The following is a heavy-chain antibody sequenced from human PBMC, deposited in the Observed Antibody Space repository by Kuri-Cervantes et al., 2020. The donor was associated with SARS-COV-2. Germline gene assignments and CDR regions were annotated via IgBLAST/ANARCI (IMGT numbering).Heavy chain of an antibody. Sequence: SVKVSCKVSGGTFSSYAISWVRQAPGQGLEWMGKLIPILGIANYAQKFQGRVTITADKSTSTAYMELSSMRSEDTAVYYSARDGGDIVVDPRRWFDPWGQGTLVTVSS. CDR1: GGTFSSYA. CDR3: ARDGGDIVVDPRRWFDP. D-gene: IGHD2-15*01. CDR2: LIPILGIA. J-gene: IGHJ5*02. V-gene: IGHV1-69*04.